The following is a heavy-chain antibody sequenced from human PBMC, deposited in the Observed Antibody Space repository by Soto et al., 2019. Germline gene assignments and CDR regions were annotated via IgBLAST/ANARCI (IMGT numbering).Heavy chain of an antibody. V-gene: IGHV1-46*01. Sequence: QEQLLQSGAEVKKPGASVTVSCKASGYTFLIYFVHWVRQAPGQGLEWMGIINPGSGTTTYSQQFQGRVIMTSDTSTNTVHMAMTGLTSEDTAVYFCAREKILDGSGRRHYYGMDVWGQGTAVSVSS. CDR3: AREKILDGSGRRHYYGMDV. D-gene: IGHD3-10*01. CDR1: GYTFLIYF. J-gene: IGHJ6*02. CDR2: INPGSGTT.